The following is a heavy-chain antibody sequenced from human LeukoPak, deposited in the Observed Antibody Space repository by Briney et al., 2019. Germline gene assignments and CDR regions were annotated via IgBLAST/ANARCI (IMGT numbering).Heavy chain of an antibody. CDR1: GFTFSSYG. CDR3: ANDLAQLPLTDY. D-gene: IGHD2-2*01. V-gene: IGHV3-30*02. J-gene: IGHJ4*02. Sequence: PGGSLRLSCAASGFTFSSYGMHWVRQAPGKGLGRVAFIRYDGSNKYYADSVKGRFTISRDNSKNTLYLQMNSLRAEDTAVYYCANDLAQLPLTDYWGQGTLVTVSS. CDR2: IRYDGSNK.